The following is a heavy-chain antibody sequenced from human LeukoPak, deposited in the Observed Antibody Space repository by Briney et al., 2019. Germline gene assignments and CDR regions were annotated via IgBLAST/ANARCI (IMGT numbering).Heavy chain of an antibody. J-gene: IGHJ5*02. Sequence: PGESLRLSCAASGFTFSSYAMSWVRQAPGKGLEWVSAISGSGGSTYYADSVKGRFTISRDNAKNSLYLQMNSLRAEDTAVYYCARDYGDYWFDPWGQGTLVTVSP. CDR2: ISGSGGST. D-gene: IGHD4-17*01. CDR1: GFTFSSYA. CDR3: ARDYGDYWFDP. V-gene: IGHV3-23*01.